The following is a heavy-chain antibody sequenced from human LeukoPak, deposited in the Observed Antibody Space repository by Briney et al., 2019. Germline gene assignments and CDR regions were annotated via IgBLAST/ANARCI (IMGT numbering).Heavy chain of an antibody. J-gene: IGHJ3*01. D-gene: IGHD3-9*01. CDR3: ARGMGWGDLLTGYSPSGEVVDAFDV. Sequence: PSETLSLTCTVSGGSMSSGGHHWTWIRQHPGGGLEWIGYVYSSGTTYYNPPLKSRLIISVYTSKNQFSLKLRSVTAADTALYYCARGMGWGDLLTGYSPSGEVVDAFDVWGQGTMVTVSS. V-gene: IGHV4-31*03. CDR1: GGSMSSGGHH. CDR2: VYSSGTT.